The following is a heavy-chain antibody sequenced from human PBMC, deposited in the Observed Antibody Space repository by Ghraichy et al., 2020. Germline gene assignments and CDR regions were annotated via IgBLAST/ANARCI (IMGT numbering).Heavy chain of an antibody. J-gene: IGHJ4*02. CDR1: GFTLSRYG. Sequence: GGSLRLSCAASGFTLSRYGMHWVRQAPGKGLEWVAGLSYDGNNKNYADSVKGRFTISRDKSRNRLYLQMNGLRAEDTAVYYCAKDRYYASGREDFDYWGQGTLVTVSS. CDR3: AKDRYYASGREDFDY. CDR2: LSYDGNNK. D-gene: IGHD3-10*01. V-gene: IGHV3-30*18.